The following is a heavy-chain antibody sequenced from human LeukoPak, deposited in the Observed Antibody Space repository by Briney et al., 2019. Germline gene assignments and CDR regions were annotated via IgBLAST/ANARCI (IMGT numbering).Heavy chain of an antibody. CDR2: ISWNSGSI. D-gene: IGHD6-19*01. CDR3: AKGARRFLISSEYSSGSDYFDY. J-gene: IGHJ4*02. V-gene: IGHV3-9*03. Sequence: GGSLRLSCAASGFTFSSYAMHWVRQAPGKGLEWVSGISWNSGSIGYADSVKGRFTISRDNAKNSLYLQMNSLRAEDMALYYCAKGARRFLISSEYSSGSDYFDYWGQGTLVTVSS. CDR1: GFTFSSYA.